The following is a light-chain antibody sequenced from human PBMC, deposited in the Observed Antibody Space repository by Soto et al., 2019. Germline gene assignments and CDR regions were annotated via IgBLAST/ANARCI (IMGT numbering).Light chain of an antibody. J-gene: IGKJ1*01. V-gene: IGKV3-20*01. CDR3: QQYDSSPWP. CDR1: QSVSSSF. Sequence: ESVLTQSPGTLSLSPGERATLSCRASQSVSSSFLAWYQLKPGQAPRLLIYGASSRATGIPDRFSGSGSGTGFTLTSSRLEPEDFAVYYCQQYDSSPWPFGQGTKVEIK. CDR2: GAS.